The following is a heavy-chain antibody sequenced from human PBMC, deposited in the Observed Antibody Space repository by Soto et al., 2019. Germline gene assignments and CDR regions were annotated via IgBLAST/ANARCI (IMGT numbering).Heavy chain of an antibody. CDR2: ISGDKGNT. V-gene: IGHV1-18*01. J-gene: IGHJ3*02. CDR3: ARDGITGRRPFDI. CDR1: GYTFTSYG. D-gene: IGHD1-20*01. Sequence: QVQLVQSGTEVRKPGASVKVSCTASGYTFTSYGISWVRQAPGQGLEGMGWISGDKGNTNYAQKVQGRVTMTTDTSTSTAYMELTSLRSDDTAVYYCARDGITGRRPFDIWGQGTMVTVSS.